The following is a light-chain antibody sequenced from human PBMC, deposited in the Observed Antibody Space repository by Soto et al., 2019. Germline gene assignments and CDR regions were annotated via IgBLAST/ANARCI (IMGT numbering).Light chain of an antibody. V-gene: IGKV3-20*01. J-gene: IGKJ1*01. Sequence: EIVLTQSPGTLSLSPGERATLSCRASQSISNNYLGWFQQKPGQAPRLLIYGVSSRATGIPDRFSGSGSGTDVTLTISRLEPEDFAVYYCQEYGSSPRAFDQGTKVEIK. CDR1: QSISNNY. CDR2: GVS. CDR3: QEYGSSPRA.